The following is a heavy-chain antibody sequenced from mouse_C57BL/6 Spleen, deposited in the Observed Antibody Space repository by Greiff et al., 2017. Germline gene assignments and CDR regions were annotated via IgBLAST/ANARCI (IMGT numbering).Heavy chain of an antibody. CDR1: GFTFSDYG. D-gene: IGHD2-4*01. CDR3: ARPGDDYDYYYAIDY. CDR2: ISSGSSTI. Sequence: EVHLVESGGGLVKPGGSLKLSCAASGFTFSDYGMHWVRQAPEKGLEWVAYISSGSSTIYYADTVKGRFTISSDNAKNTLFLQMTSLRSEDTAMYYCARPGDDYDYYYAIDYWGQGTSVTVSS. J-gene: IGHJ4*01. V-gene: IGHV5-17*01.